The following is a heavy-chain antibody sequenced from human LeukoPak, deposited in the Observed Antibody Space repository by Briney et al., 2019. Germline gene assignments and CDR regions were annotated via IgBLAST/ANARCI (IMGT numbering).Heavy chain of an antibody. V-gene: IGHV3-11*05. Sequence: GGSLRLSCAASGFTFSDYYMSWIRQAPGKGLEWVSYISSSSSYTNYADSVKGRFTISRDNAKNSLYLQTNSLRAEDTAVYYCARVPARGAVVVPAAPIDPWGQGTLVTVSS. D-gene: IGHD2-2*01. CDR2: ISSSSSYT. CDR1: GFTFSDYY. CDR3: ARVPARGAVVVPAAPIDP. J-gene: IGHJ5*02.